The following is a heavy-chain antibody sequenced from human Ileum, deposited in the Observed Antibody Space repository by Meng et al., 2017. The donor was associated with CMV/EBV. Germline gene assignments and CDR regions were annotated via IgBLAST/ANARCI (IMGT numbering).Heavy chain of an antibody. Sequence: VRAVAGGGGLVRLGGALRLSIAASGFTVSSNYMGWGRQAPGKGLDWVSVIYRGGSTYYADYVKGRFTIARDNSKNTLYLQMNSLRAEDTAVYYCASEIGYSLLYWGQGTLVTVSS. CDR1: GFTVSSNY. CDR3: ASEIGYSLLY. CDR2: IYRGGST. D-gene: IGHD5-18*01. V-gene: IGHV3-66*01. J-gene: IGHJ4*02.